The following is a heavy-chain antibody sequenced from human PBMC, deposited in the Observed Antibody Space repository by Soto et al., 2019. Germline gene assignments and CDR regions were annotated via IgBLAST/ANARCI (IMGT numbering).Heavy chain of an antibody. Sequence: GGSLRLSCAASGFIFSHYAMSWVRQAPGKGLEWVSSIGGGGDDTNYADSVKGRFTISRDNSKNTLFLQMNSLRVEDTAVYYCAKDAVPRNDLWDYFEFGGQGTLVTVPS. J-gene: IGHJ4*02. CDR1: GFIFSHYA. CDR3: AKDAVPRNDLWDYFEF. CDR2: IGGGGDDT. D-gene: IGHD1-1*01. V-gene: IGHV3-23*01.